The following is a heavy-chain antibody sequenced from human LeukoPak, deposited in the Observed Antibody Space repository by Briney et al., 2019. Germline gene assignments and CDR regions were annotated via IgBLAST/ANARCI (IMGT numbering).Heavy chain of an antibody. J-gene: IGHJ4*02. CDR3: ARGDGSGSYYNSLWYFDY. D-gene: IGHD3-10*01. V-gene: IGHV1-69*13. CDR2: IIPIFGTA. CDR1: GGTFSSYA. Sequence: ASVKVSCKASGGTFSSYAISWVRQAPGQGLEWMGGIIPIFGTANYAQKFQGRVTITADESTSTAYMELSSLRSEDTTVYYCARGDGSGSYYNSLWYFDYWGQGTLVTVSS.